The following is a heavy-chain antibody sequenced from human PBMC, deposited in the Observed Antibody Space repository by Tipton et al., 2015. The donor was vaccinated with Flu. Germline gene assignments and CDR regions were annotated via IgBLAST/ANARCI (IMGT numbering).Heavy chain of an antibody. D-gene: IGHD4-17*01. CDR1: GGSISSGGCY. CDR2: IYYSGST. CDR3: ARHAPHDYAVDP. V-gene: IGHV4-31*03. Sequence: TLSLTCTVSGGSISSGGCYWSWIRQHPGKGLEWIGYIYYSGSTYYNPSLKSRVTISVDTSKNQFSLKLSSVTAADTAVYYCARHAPHDYAVDPWGQGTLVTVSS. J-gene: IGHJ5*02.